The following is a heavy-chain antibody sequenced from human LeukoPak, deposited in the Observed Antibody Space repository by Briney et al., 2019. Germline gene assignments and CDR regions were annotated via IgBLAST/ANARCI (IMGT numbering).Heavy chain of an antibody. Sequence: ASVTVSCKASGYTFTSYGISWVRQAPGQGLEWMGIINPSGGSTSYAQKFQGRVTMTRDTSTSTVYMELSSLRSEDTAVYYCARGRSAFDIWGQGTMVTVSS. CDR1: GYTFTSYG. CDR3: ARGRSAFDI. J-gene: IGHJ3*02. CDR2: INPSGGST. V-gene: IGHV1-46*01.